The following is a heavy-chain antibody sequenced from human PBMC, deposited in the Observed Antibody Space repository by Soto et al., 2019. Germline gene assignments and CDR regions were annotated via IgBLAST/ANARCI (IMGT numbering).Heavy chain of an antibody. CDR2: IYYSGNT. J-gene: IGHJ6*02. CDR1: GGSISSGGYY. CDR3: ARGGWKIYYYYGMDV. Sequence: PSETLSLTCTVSGGSISSGGYYWSWIRQHPGKGLEWIGSIYYSGNTYYNPSLKSRVIISVDTSKNQLSLKLTSVTAADTAVYYCARGGWKIYYYYGMDVWGQGTTVTVSS. V-gene: IGHV4-39*07. D-gene: IGHD6-19*01.